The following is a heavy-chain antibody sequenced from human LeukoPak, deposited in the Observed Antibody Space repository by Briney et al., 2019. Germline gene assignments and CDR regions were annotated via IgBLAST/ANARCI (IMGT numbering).Heavy chain of an antibody. CDR2: ISYDGSNK. Sequence: PGGSLRLSCAASGFTFSNYWMSWVRQAPGKGLEWVAVISYDGSNKYYADSVKGRFTISRDNSKNTLYLQMNSLRAEDTAVYYCAKDPYTYYYDSGGYYSYYFDYWGQGTLVTVSS. J-gene: IGHJ4*02. CDR1: GFTFSNYW. CDR3: AKDPYTYYYDSGGYYSYYFDY. V-gene: IGHV3-30*18. D-gene: IGHD3-22*01.